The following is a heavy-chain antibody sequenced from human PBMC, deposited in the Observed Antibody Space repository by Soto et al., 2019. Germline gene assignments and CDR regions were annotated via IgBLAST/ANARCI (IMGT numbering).Heavy chain of an antibody. V-gene: IGHV1-69*01. CDR1: GGSFSNFG. D-gene: IGHD5-12*01. Sequence: SVQVSSTSSGGSFSNFGIIWVRQAPGQGLEWMGGIVPVFGRPNYAQRFRGRLTITADESTSTGYMELISLRSDDTAVYYCAREGSGYNLWGQGSQVTAPQ. CDR2: IVPVFGRP. CDR3: AREGSGYNL. J-gene: IGHJ4*02.